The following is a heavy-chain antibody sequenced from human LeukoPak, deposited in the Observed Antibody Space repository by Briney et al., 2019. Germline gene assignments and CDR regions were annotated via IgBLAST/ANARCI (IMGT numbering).Heavy chain of an antibody. V-gene: IGHV4-59*01. CDR1: GGPISSYY. CDR2: IYYSGST. CDR3: ARVWIGNSSGYYSRVYYFDY. D-gene: IGHD3-22*01. J-gene: IGHJ4*02. Sequence: SETLSLTCTVSGGPISSYYWSWIRQPPGKGLEWIGYIYYSGSTNYNPSLKSRVTISVDTSKNQFSLKLSSVTAADTAVYYCARVWIGNSSGYYSRVYYFDYWGQGTLVTVSS.